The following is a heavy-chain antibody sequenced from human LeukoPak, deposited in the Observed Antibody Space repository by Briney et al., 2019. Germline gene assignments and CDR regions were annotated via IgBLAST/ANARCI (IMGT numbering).Heavy chain of an antibody. CDR2: INPNSGGT. J-gene: IGHJ1*01. Sequence: ASVKVSCKVSGYTLTELSMHWVRQAPGQGLEWMGWINPNSGGTNYAQKFQGRVTMTRDTSISTAYMELSRLRSDDTAVYYCARDLPNVQGYFQHWGQGTLVTVSS. V-gene: IGHV1-2*02. CDR3: ARDLPNVQGYFQH. D-gene: IGHD1-1*01. CDR1: GYTLTELS.